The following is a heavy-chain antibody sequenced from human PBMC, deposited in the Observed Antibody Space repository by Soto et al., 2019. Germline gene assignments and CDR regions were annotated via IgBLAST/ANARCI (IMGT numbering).Heavy chain of an antibody. Sequence: QVQLQESGPGLVKPSQTLSLTCTVSGGSISSGDYYWSWIRQPPGKGLEWIGYIYYSGSTYYNPSLKSRVTISVDTSKNQFSLKLSSVTAADTAVYYCARERVAYGDYSSGNFDYWGQGTLVTVSS. J-gene: IGHJ4*02. CDR2: IYYSGST. V-gene: IGHV4-30-4*01. CDR1: GGSISSGDYY. CDR3: ARERVAYGDYSSGNFDY. D-gene: IGHD4-17*01.